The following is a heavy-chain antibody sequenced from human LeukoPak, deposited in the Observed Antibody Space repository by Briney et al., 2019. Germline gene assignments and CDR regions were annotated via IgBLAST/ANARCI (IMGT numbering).Heavy chain of an antibody. V-gene: IGHV3-30-3*01. D-gene: IGHD3-3*01. CDR3: ASELLVYDFWSGYDTTRAMDV. Sequence: PGGSLRLSCAASGFTFSSYAMHWVRQAPGKGLEWVAVISYDGSNKYYADSVKGRFTISRDNSKTTLWLQMNSLRADDTAVYYCASELLVYDFWSGYDTTRAMDVWGQGTTVTVSS. CDR1: GFTFSSYA. J-gene: IGHJ6*02. CDR2: ISYDGSNK.